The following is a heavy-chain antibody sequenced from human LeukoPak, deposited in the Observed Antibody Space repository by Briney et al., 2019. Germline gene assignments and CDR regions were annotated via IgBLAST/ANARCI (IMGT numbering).Heavy chain of an antibody. D-gene: IGHD2-21*01. V-gene: IGHV3-69-1*01. CDR3: AREGDSYPI. CDR1: GFIFNEAW. J-gene: IGHJ4*02. CDR2: ISSSSYI. Sequence: PGGSLRLSCAASGFIFNEAWINWVRQAPAKGREWVSSISSSSYIYYADSVKGRFTISRDNAKNSLYLQMNSLRAEDTAVYYCAREGDSYPIWGQGTLVTVSS.